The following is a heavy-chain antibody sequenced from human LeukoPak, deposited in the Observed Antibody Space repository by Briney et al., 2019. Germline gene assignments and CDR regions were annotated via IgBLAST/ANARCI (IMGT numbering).Heavy chain of an antibody. Sequence: SETLSLTCAVYGGSFSGYYWSWIRQPPGKGLEWIGEINQSPNYNPSLKSRVTISVDTSKNQFSLKLNSVTAADTAVYYCARGAGEQLAPYYYYGMDVWGQGTTVTVSS. V-gene: IGHV4-34*01. J-gene: IGHJ6*02. CDR3: ARGAGEQLAPYYYYGMDV. CDR2: INQSP. D-gene: IGHD6-13*01. CDR1: GGSFSGYY.